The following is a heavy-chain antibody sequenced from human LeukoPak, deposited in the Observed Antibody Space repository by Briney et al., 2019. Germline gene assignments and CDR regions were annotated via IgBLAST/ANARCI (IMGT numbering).Heavy chain of an antibody. CDR1: GYMFNAYG. Sequence: GASVKVSCKASGYMFNAYGISWVRQAPGQGLEWLGWINSYNGNTNYPQKFQGRVTVTTDTSTTTAYMELTGLTSDDTAMYYCVREVNLNAAYCSDDCNSGQFFDHWGQGTVVTVSS. V-gene: IGHV1-18*01. J-gene: IGHJ4*02. D-gene: IGHD2-21*01. CDR2: INSYNGNT. CDR3: VREVNLNAAYCSDDCNSGQFFDH.